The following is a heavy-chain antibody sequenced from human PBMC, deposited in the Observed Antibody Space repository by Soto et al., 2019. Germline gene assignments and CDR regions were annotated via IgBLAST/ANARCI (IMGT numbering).Heavy chain of an antibody. V-gene: IGHV4-39*07. J-gene: IGHJ5*02. CDR2: IYHSGST. CDR1: GGSISSSSYY. CDR3: VREGVDYYDTSGRSS. D-gene: IGHD3-22*01. Sequence: PSETLSLTCTVSGGSISSSSYYWGWIRQPPGKGLEWIGEIYHSGSTNYNPSLKSRVTISVDKSKNQFSLKLSSVTAADTAVYFCVREGVDYYDTSGRSSWGQGTLVTVSS.